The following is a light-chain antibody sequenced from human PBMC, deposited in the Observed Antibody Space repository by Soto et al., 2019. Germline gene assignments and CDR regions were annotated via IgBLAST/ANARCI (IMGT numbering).Light chain of an antibody. CDR2: DAS. CDR1: QSVGADY. CDR3: QRYGSSPVT. J-gene: IGKJ4*01. V-gene: IGKV3D-20*01. Sequence: ENVLTQSPATLSLSPGERATLSCGASQSVGADYLAWYQQRPGLAPRLLIYDASNRATGVPDRFSGSGSGTDFTLTINRLEPGDFAVYYCQRYGSSPVTFGGGTKVDIK.